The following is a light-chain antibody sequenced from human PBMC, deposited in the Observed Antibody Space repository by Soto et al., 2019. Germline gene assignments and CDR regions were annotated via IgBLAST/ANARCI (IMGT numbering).Light chain of an antibody. CDR3: QEYTSWPPGT. Sequence: TRSEAKRAVSAGKVATGAGWASPRVSSNLAWYQQKPGQAPRLLIYGASTRATGIPARFSGSGSGTESTLTILRMQPSCFAAHHFQEYTSWPPGTLSRGTKVDIK. J-gene: IGKJ1*01. V-gene: IGKV3-15*01. CDR2: GAS. CDR1: PRVSSN.